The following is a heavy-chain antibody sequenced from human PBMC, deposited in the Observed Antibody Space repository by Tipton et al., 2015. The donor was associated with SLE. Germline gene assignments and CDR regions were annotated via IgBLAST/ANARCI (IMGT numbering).Heavy chain of an antibody. D-gene: IGHD5-12*01. Sequence: TLSLTCAVYGGSFSGYYWSWIRQPPGKGLEWIGEINHSGSTNYNPSLKSRVTISVDTSKNQFSLKLSSVTAADTAVYYCASSLSGHDWGGVFDYWGQGTLVTVSS. CDR2: INHSGST. V-gene: IGHV4-34*01. J-gene: IGHJ4*02. CDR1: GGSFSGYY. CDR3: ASSLSGHDWGGVFDY.